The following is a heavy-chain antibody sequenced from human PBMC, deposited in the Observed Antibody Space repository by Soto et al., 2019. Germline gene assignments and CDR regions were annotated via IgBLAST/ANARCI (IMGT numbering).Heavy chain of an antibody. J-gene: IGHJ4*02. Sequence: EVQLVESGGGLVQPGGSLRLSCAASGFTFSDYYMDWVRQAPGKGLEWVGRTRNKANSYTTEYAASVKGRFTISRDDSKNSLYMQNNGLKTGGTAVYYCAREKTTVTKGHFDYWGQGTLVTVSS. CDR2: TRNKANSYTT. CDR3: AREKTTVTKGHFDY. D-gene: IGHD4-17*01. V-gene: IGHV3-72*01. CDR1: GFTFSDYY.